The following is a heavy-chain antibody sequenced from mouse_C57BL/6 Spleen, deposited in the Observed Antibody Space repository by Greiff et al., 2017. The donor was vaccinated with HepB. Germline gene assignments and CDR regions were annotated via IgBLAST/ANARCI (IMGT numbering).Heavy chain of an antibody. V-gene: IGHV1-69*01. CDR2: IDPSDSYT. J-gene: IGHJ1*03. D-gene: IGHD1-1*01. CDR3: ARRAYGSSYWYFDV. CDR1: GYTFTSYW. Sequence: QVQLQQSGAELVMPGASVKLSCKASGYTFTSYWMHWVKQRPGQGLEWIGEIDPSDSYTNYNQKFKGKSTLTVDKSSSTAYMQLSSLTSEDSAVYYCARRAYGSSYWYFDVWGTGTTVTVSS.